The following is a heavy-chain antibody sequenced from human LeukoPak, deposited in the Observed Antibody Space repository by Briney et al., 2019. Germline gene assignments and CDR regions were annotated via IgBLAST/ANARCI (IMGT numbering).Heavy chain of an antibody. CDR3: ARQKYCGGDCYNGAFDI. D-gene: IGHD2-21*02. Sequence: GESLKISCKGSGNTFTNYWIGWVRQLPGKGLEWMGIIYPGDSETRYSPSFQGQVTMSVDKSSSTAYLQWATLKASDTAMYYCARQKYCGGDCYNGAFDIWGQGTMVTVSS. CDR1: GNTFTNYW. J-gene: IGHJ3*02. CDR2: IYPGDSET. V-gene: IGHV5-51*01.